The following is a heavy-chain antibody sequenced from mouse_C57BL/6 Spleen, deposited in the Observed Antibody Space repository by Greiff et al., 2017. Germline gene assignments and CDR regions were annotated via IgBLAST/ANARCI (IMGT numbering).Heavy chain of an antibody. CDR3: ASERDSQVTRNYAMDY. CDR2: INPSTGGT. J-gene: IGHJ4*01. D-gene: IGHD2-2*01. Sequence: EVKLQQSGPELVKPGASVKISCKASGYSFTGYYMNWVKQSPEKSLEWIGEINPSTGGTTYNQKFKAKATLTVDKSSSTAYMQLKSLTSEDSAVYYCASERDSQVTRNYAMDYWGQGTSVTVSS. V-gene: IGHV1-42*01. CDR1: GYSFTGYY.